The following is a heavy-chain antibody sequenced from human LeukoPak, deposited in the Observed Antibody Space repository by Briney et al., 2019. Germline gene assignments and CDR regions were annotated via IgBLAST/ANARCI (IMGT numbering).Heavy chain of an antibody. CDR2: ISANDGKI. J-gene: IGHJ4*02. CDR1: GFVFTGYG. D-gene: IGHD1-1*01. CDR3: AREIHVERDDY. V-gene: IGHV1-18*01. Sequence: RASVKVSCKASGFVFTGYGFTWVRQAPGQGLEWMGWISANDGKIHYSERHQGRVTMSTDTVTSTVYMELRSLRSDDTAVYYCAREIHVERDDYWGQGTLATVSS.